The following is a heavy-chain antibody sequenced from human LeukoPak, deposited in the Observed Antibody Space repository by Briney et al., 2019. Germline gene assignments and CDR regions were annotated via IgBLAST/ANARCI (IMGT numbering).Heavy chain of an antibody. CDR3: ARAEVMGATNY. J-gene: IGHJ4*02. V-gene: IGHV3-11*01. D-gene: IGHD1-26*01. CDR2: ISSSGSTI. Sequence: GGSLRLSCAASGFTFSDYYMSWIRQAPGKGLEWVSYISSSGSTIYYADSVKGRFTISRDNAKNSLYLQMGSLRAEDTAVYYCARAEVMGATNYWGQATLVTVSS. CDR1: GFTFSDYY.